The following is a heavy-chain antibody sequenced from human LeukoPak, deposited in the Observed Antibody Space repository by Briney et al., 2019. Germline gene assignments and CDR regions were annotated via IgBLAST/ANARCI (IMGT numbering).Heavy chain of an antibody. D-gene: IGHD3-10*01. CDR3: AREFYGSGSYSYYYYMDV. CDR1: GFTFSSYA. V-gene: IGHV3-30-3*01. J-gene: IGHJ6*03. Sequence: GGSLRLSCAASGFTFSSYAMHWVRQAPGKGLEWMAVISYDGSNKYYADSVKGRFTISRDNSKNTLYLQMNSLRAEDTAVYYCAREFYGSGSYSYYYYMDVWGQGTMVTVSS. CDR2: ISYDGSNK.